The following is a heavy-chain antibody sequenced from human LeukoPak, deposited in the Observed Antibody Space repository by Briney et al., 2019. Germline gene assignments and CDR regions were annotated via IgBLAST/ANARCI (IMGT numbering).Heavy chain of an antibody. J-gene: IGHJ6*03. Sequence: GRSLRLSCAASGFTFSSYGMHWVRQAPGKGLEWVAVIWYDGSNKYYADSVKGRFTISRDNSKNTLYLQMNSLRAEDTAVYYCAKDHRSSSYYYYMDVWGKGTTVTVSS. D-gene: IGHD6-6*01. V-gene: IGHV3-33*06. CDR2: IWYDGSNK. CDR3: AKDHRSSSYYYYMDV. CDR1: GFTFSSYG.